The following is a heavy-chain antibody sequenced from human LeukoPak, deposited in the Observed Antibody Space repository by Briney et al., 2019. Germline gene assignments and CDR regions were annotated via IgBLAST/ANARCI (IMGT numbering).Heavy chain of an antibody. CDR1: GFTFSSYD. J-gene: IGHJ6*02. V-gene: IGHV3-30*18. D-gene: IGHD6-6*01. CDR3: AKDNGWQTQLGGYYYYYGMDV. CDR2: ISYDGSDK. Sequence: GGSLRLSCAASGFTFSSYDMYWVRQAPGKGLEWVAIISYDGSDKYYADSVKGRFTISRNNSKNTLFLQMDSLRPEDTAVYYCAKDNGWQTQLGGYYYYYGMDVWGQGTTVTVSS.